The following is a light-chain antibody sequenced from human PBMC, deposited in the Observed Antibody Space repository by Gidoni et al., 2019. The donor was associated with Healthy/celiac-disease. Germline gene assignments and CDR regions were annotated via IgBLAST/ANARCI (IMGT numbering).Light chain of an antibody. J-gene: IGLJ3*02. CDR3: SSYTSSSTLWV. CDR2: DVS. Sequence: QSALTQPASVSGSPGQSRTISCTGTSSDVGGYNYVSWYQQHPGKAPKPMIYDVSNRPSGVSNRFSGSKSGNTASLTISGLQAEDEADYYCSSYTSSSTLWVFGGGTKLTVL. CDR1: SSDVGGYNY. V-gene: IGLV2-14*03.